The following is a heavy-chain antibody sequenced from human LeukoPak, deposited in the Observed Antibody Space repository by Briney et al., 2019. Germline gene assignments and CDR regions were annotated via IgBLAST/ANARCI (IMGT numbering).Heavy chain of an antibody. CDR3: ARDALITMDRGVTLDY. CDR2: VIPILAAA. V-gene: IGHV1-69*16. J-gene: IGHJ4*02. D-gene: IGHD3-10*01. Sequence: GASVKVSCKASGGTFMRHSISWVRQAPGQGLEWMGGVIPILAAADYPQKYQGRVTITTDESTSTVYMELSSLRSEDTAVYYCARDALITMDRGVTLDYWGQGTLVTVSS. CDR1: GGTFMRHS.